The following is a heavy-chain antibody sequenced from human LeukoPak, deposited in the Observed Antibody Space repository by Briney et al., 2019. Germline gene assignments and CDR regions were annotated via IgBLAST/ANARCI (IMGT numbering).Heavy chain of an antibody. CDR2: ISSSGDLT. D-gene: IGHD6-13*01. V-gene: IGHV3-64*01. J-gene: IGHJ6*03. CDR3: ARVAGPNYYYYYMDV. Sequence: PGGSLRLSCAASGFTFKNYAMHWVRQAPGKGLQYVSAISSSGDLTYYANSVKGRFTISRDNSKNTLYLQMNSLRAGDTAVYYCARVAGPNYYYYYMDVWGKGATVTVSS. CDR1: GFTFKNYA.